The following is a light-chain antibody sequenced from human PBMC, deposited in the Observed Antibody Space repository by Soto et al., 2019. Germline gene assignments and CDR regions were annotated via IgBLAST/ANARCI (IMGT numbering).Light chain of an antibody. V-gene: IGLV2-14*01. J-gene: IGLJ1*01. CDR3: SSYTTSSTLDYV. Sequence: QSALTQPASVSGSPGQSITISCTGSSSDIGGYNYVSWYQHHPGKAPQLMIYGVSNRPSGVSNRFSGSKSGNTASLTISGLLPEDEADYDCSSYTTSSTLDYVFGTGTKVTVL. CDR2: GVS. CDR1: SSDIGGYNY.